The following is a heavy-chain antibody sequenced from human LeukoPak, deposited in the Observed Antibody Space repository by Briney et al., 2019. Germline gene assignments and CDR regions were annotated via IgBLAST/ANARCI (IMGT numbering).Heavy chain of an antibody. CDR1: GFTFSSYG. V-gene: IGHV3-30*18. D-gene: IGHD1-26*01. J-gene: IGHJ6*03. Sequence: AGGSLRLSCAASGFTFSSYGMHWVRQAPGKGLEWVAVISYDGSNKYYADSVKGRFTISRDNSKNTLYLQMNSLRAEDTAVYYCAKTYGGSYYMNYYYYMDVWGKGTTVTVSS. CDR2: ISYDGSNK. CDR3: AKTYGGSYYMNYYYYMDV.